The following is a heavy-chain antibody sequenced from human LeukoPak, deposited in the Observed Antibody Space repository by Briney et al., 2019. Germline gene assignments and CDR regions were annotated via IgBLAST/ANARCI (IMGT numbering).Heavy chain of an antibody. Sequence: PGGSLRLSCVASGFTLTSYWMSWVRQAPGKGLEWVANINQDGSEKLYVDSVKGRFTISRDNAKNSLYLQMNSLRAEDTAVYYCARVYCGGGNCYSYFDYWGQGTLVTVSS. D-gene: IGHD2-15*01. V-gene: IGHV3-7*05. CDR1: GFTLTSYW. CDR2: INQDGSEK. CDR3: ARVYCGGGNCYSYFDY. J-gene: IGHJ4*02.